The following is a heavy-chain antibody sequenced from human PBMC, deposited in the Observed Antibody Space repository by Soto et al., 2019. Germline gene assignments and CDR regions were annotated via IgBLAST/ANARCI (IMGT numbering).Heavy chain of an antibody. V-gene: IGHV1-69*12. CDR2: IIPIFGTA. CDR1: GGTFSSYA. CDR3: ARVPIVRGAPHYYYYYGMDV. Sequence: QVQLVQSGAEVKKPGSSVKVSCKAPGGTFSSYAISWVRQAPGQGLEWMGGIIPIFGTANYAQKYQGRVTITADESSSTAYMELSSRRSEDTAVYYCARVPIVRGAPHYYYYYGMDVWGQGTTVTVSS. J-gene: IGHJ6*02. D-gene: IGHD3-10*01.